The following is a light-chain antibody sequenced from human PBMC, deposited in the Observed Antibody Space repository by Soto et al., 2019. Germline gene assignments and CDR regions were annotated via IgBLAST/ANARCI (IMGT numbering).Light chain of an antibody. V-gene: IGLV2-14*01. CDR3: SSYTSISSLGV. CDR2: EVS. J-gene: IGLJ1*01. Sequence: QSALTQPASVSGSPGQSITISCTGTSSDVGGYKYVSWYQQHPGKAPNLIIFEVSNRPSGVSDRFSGSKSGNTASLTISGLQAEDEADYYCSSYTSISSLGVFGTGTKVTVL. CDR1: SSDVGGYKY.